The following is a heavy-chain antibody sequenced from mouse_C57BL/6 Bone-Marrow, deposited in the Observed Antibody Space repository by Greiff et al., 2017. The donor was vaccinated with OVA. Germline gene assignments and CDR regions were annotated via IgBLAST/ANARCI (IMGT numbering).Heavy chain of an antibody. J-gene: IGHJ3*01. CDR1: GYTFTSYG. Sequence: VKLQQSGAELARPGASVKLSCKASGYTFTSYGISWVKQSPGQGLEWIGEIYPRSGNTYYNEKFKGKATLTADKSSSTSYMALRSLTSEGSAFYFCARRGFAYWGQGTLVTVSA. CDR3: ARRGFAY. CDR2: IYPRSGNT. V-gene: IGHV1-81*01.